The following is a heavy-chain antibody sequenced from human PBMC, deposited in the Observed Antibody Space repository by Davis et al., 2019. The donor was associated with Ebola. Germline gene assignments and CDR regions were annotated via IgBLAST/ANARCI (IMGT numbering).Heavy chain of an antibody. CDR1: GGSLSSRNR. D-gene: IGHD2-2*01. V-gene: IGHV4-4*03. J-gene: IGHJ4*02. CDR3: ARWDCSSTSCYFGSLVSEEFDY. Sequence: PQTPSLTRAVPGGSLSSRNRWSWLRQPPGKRLEWTGEIYHSGSTNYNPSLKSRVTISVDTSKNQFSLKLSSVTGADTAVYYCARWDCSSTSCYFGSLVSEEFDYWGQGTMVTVSS. CDR2: IYHSGST.